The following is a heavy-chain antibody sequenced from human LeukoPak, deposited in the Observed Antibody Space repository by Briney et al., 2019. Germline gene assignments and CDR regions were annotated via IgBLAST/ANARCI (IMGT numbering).Heavy chain of an antibody. V-gene: IGHV3-33*01. CDR2: IWSDGSKK. CDR3: ARDIGTWPNSLFDC. J-gene: IGHJ4*02. D-gene: IGHD4-23*01. CDR1: GFIFSNYG. Sequence: GGSLRLSCAASGFIFSNYGFHWVRQAPGKGLEWVALIWSDGSKKYYTDSVKGRFTISRDDSKNTLFLQMNSLRAEDMAVYYCARDIGTWPNSLFDCWGQGNLVTVSS.